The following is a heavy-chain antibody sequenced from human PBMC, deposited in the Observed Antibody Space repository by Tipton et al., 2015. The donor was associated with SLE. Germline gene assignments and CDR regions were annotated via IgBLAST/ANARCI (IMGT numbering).Heavy chain of an antibody. J-gene: IGHJ6*03. Sequence: QLVQSGAEVKKPGESLRISCKASGYSFTSYWITWVRQMPGKGLEWMGRIDPSDSYTNYSPSFQGRVTISADKSISTAYLQWSSLKASDTAMYYCARRSAKYSSSWYSMDVWGKGTTVTVSS. CDR2: IDPSDSYT. V-gene: IGHV5-10-1*01. CDR1: GYSFTSYW. D-gene: IGHD6-13*01. CDR3: ARRSAKYSSSWYSMDV.